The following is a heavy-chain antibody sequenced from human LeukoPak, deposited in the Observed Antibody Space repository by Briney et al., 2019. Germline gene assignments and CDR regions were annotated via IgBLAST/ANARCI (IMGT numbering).Heavy chain of an antibody. V-gene: IGHV4-34*01. CDR2: INHSGST. Sequence: SETLSLTCAVYGGSFSGYYWSWIRQPPGKGLEWIGEINHSGSTNYNPSLKSRVTISVDTSKNQFSLKLSSVTAADTAVYYCARVQAAAGTGIDYWGQGTLVTVSS. CDR3: ARVQAAAGTGIDY. J-gene: IGHJ4*02. CDR1: GGSFSGYY. D-gene: IGHD6-13*01.